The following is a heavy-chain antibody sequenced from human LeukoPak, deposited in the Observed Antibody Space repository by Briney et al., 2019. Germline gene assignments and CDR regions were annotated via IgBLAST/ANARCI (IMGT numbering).Heavy chain of an antibody. J-gene: IGHJ4*02. CDR1: GYTFTNYG. CDR2: ISAYNGNT. V-gene: IGHV1-18*01. D-gene: IGHD4-17*01. Sequence: ASVKVSCKASGYTFTNYGISWVRQAPGQGLEWMGWISAYNGNTNYAQKFQGRVTMTTDTSTCTAYMELRSLRSDDTAVYYCARDRDYGDYNTQDLFVYWGQGTLVTVSS. CDR3: ARDRDYGDYNTQDLFVY.